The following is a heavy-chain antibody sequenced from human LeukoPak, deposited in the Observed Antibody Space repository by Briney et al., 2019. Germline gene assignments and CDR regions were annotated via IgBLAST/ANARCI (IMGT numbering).Heavy chain of an antibody. CDR2: INPNSGGT. Sequence: ASVKVSCKASGYTFTGYYMHWVRQAPGQGLGWMGWINPNSGGTNYAQKFQGRVTMTRDTSISTAYMELSRLRSDDTAVYYCARGVVVAAYFDYWGQGTLVTVSS. D-gene: IGHD2-15*01. J-gene: IGHJ4*02. V-gene: IGHV1-2*02. CDR3: ARGVVVAAYFDY. CDR1: GYTFTGYY.